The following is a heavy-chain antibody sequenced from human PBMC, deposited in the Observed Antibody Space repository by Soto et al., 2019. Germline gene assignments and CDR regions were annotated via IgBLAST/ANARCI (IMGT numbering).Heavy chain of an antibody. D-gene: IGHD2-2*01. CDR3: ARGRKDIVVVPAAIYYYYGMDV. Sequence: ASVKVSCKASGYTFTSYDINWVRQATGQGLEWMGWMNPNSGNTGYAQKFQGRVTMTRNTSISTAHMELSSLRSEDTAVYYCARGRKDIVVVPAAIYYYYGMDVWGQGTTVTVSS. CDR2: MNPNSGNT. J-gene: IGHJ6*02. CDR1: GYTFTSYD. V-gene: IGHV1-8*01.